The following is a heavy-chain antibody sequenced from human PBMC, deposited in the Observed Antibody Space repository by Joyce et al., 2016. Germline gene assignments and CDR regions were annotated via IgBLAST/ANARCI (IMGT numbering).Heavy chain of an antibody. V-gene: IGHV4-61*02. CDR2: VFTSGTT. J-gene: IGHJ4*02. Sequence: QVQLQESGPGLVKPSQTLSLTCSVSGGSISSGNYYWSWIRQPAGKGLEWIWRVFTSGTTDYNASLKSRATVSVDTSQNQFSLKLRAVIAADTAMYFCARGRMGAYNYGPLDYWGQGTLVTVSS. CDR1: GGSISSGNYY. D-gene: IGHD5-18*01. CDR3: ARGRMGAYNYGPLDY.